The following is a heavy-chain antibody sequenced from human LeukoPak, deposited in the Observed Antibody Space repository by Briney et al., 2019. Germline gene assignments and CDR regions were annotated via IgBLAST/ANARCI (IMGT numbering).Heavy chain of an antibody. CDR2: ITAGNGNT. CDR3: ARDSARGYSYGYNAFDI. V-gene: IGHV1-18*01. Sequence: ASVTVSCKASGYTFRNYGIGWVRQAPRQGLEWMGWITAGNGNTNYAQKVQGRVTMTTDTSTSTAYMELRSLRSDDTAVYFCARDSARGYSYGYNAFDIWGQGTMATVSS. D-gene: IGHD5-18*01. CDR1: GYTFRNYG. J-gene: IGHJ3*02.